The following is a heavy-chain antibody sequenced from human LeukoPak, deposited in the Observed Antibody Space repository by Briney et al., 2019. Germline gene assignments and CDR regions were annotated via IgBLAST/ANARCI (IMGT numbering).Heavy chain of an antibody. J-gene: IGHJ6*02. D-gene: IGHD6-13*01. CDR2: INWNGGST. CDR1: GFTFDDYG. Sequence: GGSLRLSCAASGFTFDDYGMSWVRQAPGKGLEWVSGINWNGGSTGYADSVKGRFTISRDNAKNSLYLQMNSLRAGDTALYHCARDGIAAAGSYYYYGMDVWGQGTTVTVSS. V-gene: IGHV3-20*01. CDR3: ARDGIAAAGSYYYYGMDV.